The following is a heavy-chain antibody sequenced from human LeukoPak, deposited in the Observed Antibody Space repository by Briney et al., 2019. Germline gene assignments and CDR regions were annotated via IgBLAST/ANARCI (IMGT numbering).Heavy chain of an antibody. V-gene: IGHV3-9*03. CDR1: GFTFDVYA. D-gene: IGHD6-19*01. CDR2: ISWNSGSI. CDR3: AKSRSVAGHGGDAFDI. J-gene: IGHJ3*02. Sequence: AGGSLRLSCAASGFTFDVYAMHWVRQAPGKGLEWVSGISWNSGSIGYADSVKGRFTISRDNAKNSLYLQMNSLRAEDMALYYCAKSRSVAGHGGDAFDIWGQGTMVTVSS.